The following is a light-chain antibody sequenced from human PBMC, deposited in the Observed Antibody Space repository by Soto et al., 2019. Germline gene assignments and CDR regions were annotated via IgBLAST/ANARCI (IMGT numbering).Light chain of an antibody. CDR1: RGHSSYI. J-gene: IGLJ2*01. CDR2: LDGSGSY. V-gene: IGLV4-60*03. CDR3: ETWDSNTVV. Sequence: QSVLTQSSSASASLGSSVKLTCTLSRGHSSYIIAWHQQQPGKAPRYLMKLDGSGSYNKGSGVPDRFSGSSSGADRYLTISNLQSEDEADYYCETWDSNTVVFGGGTKLTVL.